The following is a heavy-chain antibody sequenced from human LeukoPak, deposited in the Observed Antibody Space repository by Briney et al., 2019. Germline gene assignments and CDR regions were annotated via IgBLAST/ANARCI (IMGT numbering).Heavy chain of an antibody. D-gene: IGHD4-23*01. CDR3: ARQGFAVVTPNYYYYYYMDV. J-gene: IGHJ6*03. CDR1: GFTFSSYW. V-gene: IGHV3-7*03. Sequence: GGSLRLSCAASGFTFSSYWMSWVRQAPGKGLEWVANIKQDGSEKYYVDSVKGRFTISRDNAKNSLYLQMNSLRAEDTALYYCARQGFAVVTPNYYYYYYMDVWGKGTTVTVSS. CDR2: IKQDGSEK.